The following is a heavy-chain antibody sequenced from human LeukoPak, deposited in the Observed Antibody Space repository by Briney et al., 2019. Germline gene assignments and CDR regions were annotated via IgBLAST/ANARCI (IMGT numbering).Heavy chain of an antibody. CDR2: MNPNSGNT. D-gene: IGHD3-3*01. J-gene: IGHJ6*03. CDR1: GYTFTNYD. Sequence: ASVKVSCKASGYTFTNYDINWVRQATGHGLEWMGWMNPNSGNTGYAQKFQGRVTMTRDTSISTAYMELSSLRSEDTAVYYCARGPPYDFWSARGYSYYYMDVWGKGTTVTVSS. V-gene: IGHV1-8*01. CDR3: ARGPPYDFWSARGYSYYYMDV.